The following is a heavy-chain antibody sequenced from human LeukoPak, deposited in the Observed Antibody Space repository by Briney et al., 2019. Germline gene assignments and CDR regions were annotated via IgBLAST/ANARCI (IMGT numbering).Heavy chain of an antibody. CDR3: VRASGGDCYGH. CDR1: GFTFDDYG. D-gene: IGHD2-21*02. J-gene: IGHJ4*02. Sequence: GGSLRLSCAASGFTFDDYGMSWVRQAPGKGLEWVSGINWNGGSTGYADSVKGRFTISRDNAKNSLYLQMNSLRDEDTALYYCVRASGGDCYGHWGQGPLVTVSS. CDR2: INWNGGST. V-gene: IGHV3-20*04.